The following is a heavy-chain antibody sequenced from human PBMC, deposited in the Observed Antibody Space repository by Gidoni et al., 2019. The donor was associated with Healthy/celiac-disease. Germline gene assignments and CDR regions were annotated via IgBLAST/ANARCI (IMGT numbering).Heavy chain of an antibody. J-gene: IGHJ2*01. Sequence: QVQLQESGPGLVKPSETLSLTCTVSGGSISNYYWSWIRQPPGKGLEWIGYISYSGSTNYNPSLKSRVTVSVDTSKNQFSLKLSSVTAADTAVYYCARGESTSGSYSFWYFDLWGRGTLVTVSS. D-gene: IGHD1-26*01. CDR1: GGSISNYY. V-gene: IGHV4-59*01. CDR3: ARGESTSGSYSFWYFDL. CDR2: ISYSGST.